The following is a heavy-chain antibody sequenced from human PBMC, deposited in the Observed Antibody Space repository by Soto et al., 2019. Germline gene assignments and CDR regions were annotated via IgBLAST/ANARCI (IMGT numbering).Heavy chain of an antibody. V-gene: IGHV3-23*01. D-gene: IGHD3-3*01. J-gene: IGHJ4*02. CDR1: GFTFSSYA. CDR3: AKDRITIFGVVIIPQFDY. Sequence: EVQLLESGGGLVQPGGSLRLSCAASGFTFSSYAMSWVRQAPGKGLEWVSAISGSGGSTYYADSVKGRFTISRDNSKNTLYLQMNSLRAEDTAVYYCAKDRITIFGVVIIPQFDYWGQGTLVTVSS. CDR2: ISGSGGST.